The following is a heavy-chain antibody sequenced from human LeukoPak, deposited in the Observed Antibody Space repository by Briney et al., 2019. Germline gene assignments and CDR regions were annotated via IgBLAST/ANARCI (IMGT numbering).Heavy chain of an antibody. J-gene: IGHJ3*01. CDR2: LYYSGST. CDR3: AREYSSSSGRRAFDF. Sequence: SETLSLTCTVSGGSISSYYWNWVRQPPGKGLECIAYLYYSGSTNYNPSLKSRVTTLVDTSKNQFSLRLSSVTAADTAVYYCAREYSSSSGRRAFDFWGQGTMVTVSS. CDR1: GGSISSYY. D-gene: IGHD6-6*01. V-gene: IGHV4-59*08.